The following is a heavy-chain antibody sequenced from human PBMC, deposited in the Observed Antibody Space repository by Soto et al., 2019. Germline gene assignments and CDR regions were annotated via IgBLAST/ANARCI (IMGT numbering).Heavy chain of an antibody. J-gene: IGHJ3*02. Sequence: SVKVSCKASGGTFSSYAISWVRQAPGQGLEWMGGIIPIFGTANYAQKFQGRVTITADESTSTAYLELSSLRSEDTAVYYCARGPRKIDAFDIWGQGTMVTVSS. V-gene: IGHV1-69*13. CDR3: ARGPRKIDAFDI. CDR1: GGTFSSYA. CDR2: IIPIFGTA.